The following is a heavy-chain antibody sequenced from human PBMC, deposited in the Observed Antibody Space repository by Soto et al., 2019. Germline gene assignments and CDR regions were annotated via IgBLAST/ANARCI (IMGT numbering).Heavy chain of an antibody. Sequence: GGSLRLSCAASGFTFSSYWMSWVRQAPGKGLEWVANIKQDGSEKYYVDSVKGRFTISRDNAKNSLYLQMNSLRAEDTAVYYCARDSSADWNDLGIDYWGQGALVTVSS. CDR2: IKQDGSEK. V-gene: IGHV3-7*01. CDR3: ARDSSADWNDLGIDY. CDR1: GFTFSSYW. J-gene: IGHJ4*02. D-gene: IGHD1-1*01.